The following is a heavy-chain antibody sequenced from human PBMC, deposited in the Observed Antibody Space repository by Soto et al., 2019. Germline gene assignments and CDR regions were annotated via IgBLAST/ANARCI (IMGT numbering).Heavy chain of an antibody. CDR2: ITGSGGST. V-gene: IGHV3-23*01. CDR1: GFTFSTYA. D-gene: IGHD3-22*01. J-gene: IGHJ4*02. Sequence: EVQLLESGGGLVQPGGSLRLSCAASGFTFSTYAMSWVRQAPGKGLEWVSAITGSGGSTYHADSVKGRFTISRDNSKNTLYLQMNSPRADDTAVYYCAKGSSASRPYYFDYWGQGTLVTVSS. CDR3: AKGSSASRPYYFDY.